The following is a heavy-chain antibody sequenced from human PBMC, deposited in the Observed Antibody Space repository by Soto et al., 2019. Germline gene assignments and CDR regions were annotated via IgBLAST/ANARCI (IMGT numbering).Heavy chain of an antibody. CDR1: GFTFSSYA. J-gene: IGHJ6*02. CDR2: ISGSGGST. D-gene: IGHD3-3*01. Sequence: VGSLRLSCAASGFTFSSYAMSWVRQAPGKGLEWVSAISGSGGSTYYADSVKGRFTISRDNSKNTLYLQMNSLRAEDTAVYYCAILAHDFWSGYYPLNDYYYGMDVWGQGTTVTVSS. V-gene: IGHV3-23*01. CDR3: AILAHDFWSGYYPLNDYYYGMDV.